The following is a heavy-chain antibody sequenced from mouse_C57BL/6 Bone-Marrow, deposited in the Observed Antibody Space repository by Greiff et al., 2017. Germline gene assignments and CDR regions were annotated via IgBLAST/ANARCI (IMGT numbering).Heavy chain of an antibody. Sequence: VQLQQSDAELVKPGASVTISCKVSGYTFTDHTIHWMKQRPEQGLEGIGYIYPRDGSTKYNEKFKGKATLTSDKYSSTAYMQLNSLTSEDSAVYFCASGHSKGYFDVWGTGTTVTVSS. CDR1: GYTFTDHT. D-gene: IGHD2-5*01. CDR3: ASGHSKGYFDV. V-gene: IGHV1-78*01. CDR2: IYPRDGST. J-gene: IGHJ1*03.